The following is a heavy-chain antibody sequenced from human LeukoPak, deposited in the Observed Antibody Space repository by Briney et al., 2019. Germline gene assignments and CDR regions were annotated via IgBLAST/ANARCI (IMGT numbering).Heavy chain of an antibody. Sequence: GCSVTVSCQACVCTFTSYYMHWVRQPPGQGLEGMGIINPSGGSTSYAQKFQGRVTTTRDTSTCTVYMEMSRLRSENTAVYYGARLSVGAADGDFDYWGQGTLAIVSA. CDR3: ARLSVGAADGDFDY. D-gene: IGHD6-13*01. CDR1: VCTFTSYY. V-gene: IGHV1-46*01. J-gene: IGHJ4*02. CDR2: INPSGGST.